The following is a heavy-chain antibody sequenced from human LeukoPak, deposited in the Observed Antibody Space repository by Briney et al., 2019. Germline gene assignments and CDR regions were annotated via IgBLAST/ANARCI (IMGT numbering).Heavy chain of an antibody. D-gene: IGHD2-2*01. CDR3: ARVVVVPAARGYYYYYYMDV. CDR2: IIPIFGTA. J-gene: IGHJ6*03. CDR1: GGTFSSYA. V-gene: IGHV1-69*13. Sequence: SVKVSCKASGGTFSSYAISWVRQAPGQGLEWMGGIIPIFGTANYAQKFQGRVTITADESTSTAYMELSSLRSEDTAVYYCARVVVVPAARGYYYYYYMDVWGKGTTVTVSS.